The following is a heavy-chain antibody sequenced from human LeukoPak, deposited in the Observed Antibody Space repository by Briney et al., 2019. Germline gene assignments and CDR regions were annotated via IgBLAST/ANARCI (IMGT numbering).Heavy chain of an antibody. CDR1: GDSITSRNYL. J-gene: IGHJ4*01. V-gene: IGHV4-39*01. CDR2: IYYSGKT. D-gene: IGHD3-3*01. Sequence: SETLSLTCTVSGDSITSRNYLWGWIRQPPGKGLEYIASIYYSGKTYHNPSLRSRVTMSIDSSENQFSLKLSAVTAADTAVYYCARLWSGDYYFAYWGQGTLVTVSS. CDR3: ARLWSGDYYFAY.